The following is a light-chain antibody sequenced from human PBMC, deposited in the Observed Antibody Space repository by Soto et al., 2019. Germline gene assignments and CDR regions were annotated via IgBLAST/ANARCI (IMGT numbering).Light chain of an antibody. CDR1: QSIENK. J-gene: IGKJ1*01. V-gene: IGKV3D-15*01. CDR2: GAS. Sequence: IMMTQSPATLSVSPGEGATLSCRASQSIENKLAWYHQRPGQPPRLLIYGASTRATGIPVRFSGSGSGTDFTLYISVLQSEDFGVYYCQQYRSWRTFGQGITVEVK. CDR3: QQYRSWRT.